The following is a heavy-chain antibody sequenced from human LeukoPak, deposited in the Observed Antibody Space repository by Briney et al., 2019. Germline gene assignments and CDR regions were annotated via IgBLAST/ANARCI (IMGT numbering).Heavy chain of an antibody. CDR2: INHSGST. D-gene: IGHD3-3*01. V-gene: IGHV4-34*01. Sequence: SETLSLTCAVYGGSFSGYYWSWIRQPPGKGLEWIGEINHSGSTNYNPSLKSRVTISVDTSKNQFSLKLSSVTAADTAVYYCARDGYDFWSGYYGGAFDIWGQGTMVTVSS. CDR1: GGSFSGYY. J-gene: IGHJ3*02. CDR3: ARDGYDFWSGYYGGAFDI.